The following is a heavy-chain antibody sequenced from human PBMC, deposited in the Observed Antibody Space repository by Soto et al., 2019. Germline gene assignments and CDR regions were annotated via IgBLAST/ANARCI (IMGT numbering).Heavy chain of an antibody. CDR3: AKEGGLSGSYYISSSYYFDY. CDR2: ISYDGSNT. V-gene: IGHV3-30*18. Sequence: QVQLVESGGGVVQPGRSLRLSCVAYGFTFSSYGMHWVRQAPGKGLEWVAIISYDGSNTYYADSVKGRFTSSRDNSKNTLYLQMNSLRAEDTSVYYCAKEGGLSGSYYISSSYYFDYWGQGTLVTVSS. J-gene: IGHJ4*02. CDR1: GFTFSSYG. D-gene: IGHD1-26*01.